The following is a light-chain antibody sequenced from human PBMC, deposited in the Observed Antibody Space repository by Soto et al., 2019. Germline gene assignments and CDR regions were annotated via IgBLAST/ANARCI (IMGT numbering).Light chain of an antibody. J-gene: IGKJ1*01. CDR3: HQYEKWTWT. CDR1: QSVNTN. V-gene: IGKV3-15*01. Sequence: ELLMTQCPPTPSTSPGVRVNLSCRASQSVNTNLAWYQPRPGQAPRLLMYGASTRATGIPSRFSGSGSGTEFTLTICSLQSEDFAAYCCHQYEKWTWTFGLGTKVDIK. CDR2: GAS.